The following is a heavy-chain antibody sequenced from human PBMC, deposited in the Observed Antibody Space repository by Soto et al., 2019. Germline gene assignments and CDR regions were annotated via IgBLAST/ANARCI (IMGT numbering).Heavy chain of an antibody. CDR2: INSDGSST. V-gene: IGHV3-74*01. CDR3: ARATWFGNPLDP. J-gene: IGHJ5*02. Sequence: PGGSLSLSCAASGFTFSSYWMHWVRQAPGKGLVWVSRINSDGSSTSYADSVKGRFTISRDNAKNTLYLQMNSLRAEDTAVYYCARATWFGNPLDPWGQGTLVTVSS. CDR1: GFTFSSYW. D-gene: IGHD3-10*01.